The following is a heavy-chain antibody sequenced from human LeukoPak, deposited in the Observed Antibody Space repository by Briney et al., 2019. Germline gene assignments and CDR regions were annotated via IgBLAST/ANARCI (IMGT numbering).Heavy chain of an antibody. Sequence: KASETLSLTCTVSGGSISGYYWTWIRQPPGKGLEWIGYVYDSGSTNYNPPFKSRVTMSVDTSKNQFSLKMSSVTPADTAVYYCARGVEGATTADYWGQGSLVTVSS. J-gene: IGHJ4*02. CDR1: GGSISGYY. D-gene: IGHD1-26*01. V-gene: IGHV4-59*01. CDR2: VYDSGST. CDR3: ARGVEGATTADY.